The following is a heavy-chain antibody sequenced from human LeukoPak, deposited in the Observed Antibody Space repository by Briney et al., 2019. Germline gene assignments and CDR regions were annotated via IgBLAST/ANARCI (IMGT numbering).Heavy chain of an antibody. CDR1: GVSITGYY. J-gene: IGHJ6*03. CDR3: ATGRDADSARGYNYMDV. Sequence: PSETLSLTCTVSGVSITGYYLTWIRQAAGKGLEWIAPIYGGGSTTYNPPLKNRVTMSVDTSKNQFSLKLSSVTAADTAVYYCATGRDADSARGYNYMDV. V-gene: IGHV4-4*07. D-gene: IGHD5-24*01. CDR2: IYGGGST.